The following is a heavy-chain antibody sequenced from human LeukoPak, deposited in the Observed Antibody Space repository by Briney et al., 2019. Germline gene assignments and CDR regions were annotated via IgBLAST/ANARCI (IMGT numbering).Heavy chain of an antibody. CDR2: ISGSGGST. Sequence: GGSLRLSCAASGFTFSSYAMSWVCQAPGKGLEWVSAISGSGGSTYYADSVKGRFTISRDNSKNTLYLQMNSLRAEDTAVYYCAKDWDNWNDGGSDAFDIWGQGTMVTVSS. D-gene: IGHD1-1*01. CDR3: AKDWDNWNDGGSDAFDI. V-gene: IGHV3-23*01. J-gene: IGHJ3*02. CDR1: GFTFSSYA.